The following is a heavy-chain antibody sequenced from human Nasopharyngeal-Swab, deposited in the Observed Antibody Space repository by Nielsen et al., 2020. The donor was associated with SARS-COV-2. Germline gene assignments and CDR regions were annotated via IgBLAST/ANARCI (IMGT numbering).Heavy chain of an antibody. J-gene: IGHJ6*02. V-gene: IGHV3-13*01. CDR1: GFTFSSYD. CDR3: ARAHYGGTYYYYYGMDV. CDR2: IGTAGDT. Sequence: GESLKISCAASGFTFSSYDMHWVRQATGKGLEWVSVIGTAGDTYYPGSVKGRFTISRENAKNSLYLQMNSLRAGDTAVYYCARAHYGGTYYYYYGMDVWGQGTTVTVSS. D-gene: IGHD4-23*01.